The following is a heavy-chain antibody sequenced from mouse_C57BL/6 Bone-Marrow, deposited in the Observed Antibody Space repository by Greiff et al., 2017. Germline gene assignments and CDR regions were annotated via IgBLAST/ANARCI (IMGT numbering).Heavy chain of an antibody. V-gene: IGHV1-85*01. CDR3: ARGIYYDV. CDR1: GYTFTSYD. Sequence: QVQLQQSGPELVKPGASVKLSCKASGYTFTSYDINWVKQRPGQGLEWIGWIYPRDESTKYNEKFKGKATFTVDTSSSTADMELHSLTSEESAVYFCARGIYYDVWCTGTTVTVSS. CDR2: IYPRDEST. J-gene: IGHJ1*03.